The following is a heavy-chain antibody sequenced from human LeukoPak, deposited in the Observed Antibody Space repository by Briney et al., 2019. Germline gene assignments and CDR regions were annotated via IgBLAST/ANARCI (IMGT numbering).Heavy chain of an antibody. CDR2: IWYDGSNK. D-gene: IGHD5-18*01. V-gene: IGHV3-33*01. CDR3: ARAGSYGLFLDY. CDR1: GFTFSSYG. Sequence: PGRSLRLSCAASGFTFSSYGMHWVRQAPGKGLEWVAVIWYDGSNKYYADSVKGRFTISRDNSKNTLYLQMNSLRAEDTAVYYCARAGSYGLFLDYWGQGTLVTVSS. J-gene: IGHJ4*02.